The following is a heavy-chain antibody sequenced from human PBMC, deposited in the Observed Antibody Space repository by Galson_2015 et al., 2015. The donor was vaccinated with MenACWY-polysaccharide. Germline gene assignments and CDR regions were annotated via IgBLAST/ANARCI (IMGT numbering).Heavy chain of an antibody. V-gene: IGHV3-30*02. CDR3: AKMVQQTTKNDY. CDR1: GLNFRNYG. J-gene: IGHJ4*02. CDR2: IPYDGSNK. D-gene: IGHD4-17*01. Sequence: SLRLSCAASGLNFRNYGMHWVRQAPGKGLEWVAFIPYDGSNKYYPDSVKGRFTISRDNSKNTLYLQRNSLRVEDTAVYYCAKMVQQTTKNDYWGQGTLVTVSS.